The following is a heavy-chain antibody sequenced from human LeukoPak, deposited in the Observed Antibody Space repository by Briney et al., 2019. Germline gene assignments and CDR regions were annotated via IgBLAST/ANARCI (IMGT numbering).Heavy chain of an antibody. D-gene: IGHD4-17*01. CDR1: GGSISTHF. CDR3: ARVNYGDYKDYYGMDV. V-gene: IGHV4-4*07. Sequence: PSETLSLTCTVSGGSISTHFWSWIRQPAGKGLEWIGRIYSSGSTNNNPSLENRVTMSVDTSKNQFSLKLSSVTAADTAVYYCARVNYGDYKDYYGMDVWGQGTTVTVSS. J-gene: IGHJ6*02. CDR2: IYSSGST.